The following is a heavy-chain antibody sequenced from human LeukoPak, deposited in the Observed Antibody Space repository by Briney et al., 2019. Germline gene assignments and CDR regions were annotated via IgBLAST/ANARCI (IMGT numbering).Heavy chain of an antibody. Sequence: PGGSLRLSCAASGFTVSSNYMSWVRQAPGKGLEWVSVIYSGGSTYYADSVKGRFTISRDNSKNTLYLQMNSLRAEDTAVYYCAKDLPDSKVWAFDIWGQGTMVTVSS. V-gene: IGHV3-53*01. D-gene: IGHD3-22*01. CDR1: GFTVSSNY. CDR3: AKDLPDSKVWAFDI. CDR2: IYSGGST. J-gene: IGHJ3*02.